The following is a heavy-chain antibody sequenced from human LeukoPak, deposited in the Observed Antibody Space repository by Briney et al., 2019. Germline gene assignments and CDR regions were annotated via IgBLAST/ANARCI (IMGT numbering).Heavy chain of an antibody. CDR1: GFTFSSYA. J-gene: IGHJ4*02. CDR2: ISYDGSNK. V-gene: IGHV3-30-3*01. D-gene: IGHD4-17*01. Sequence: GRSLRLSCAASGFTFSSYAMHWVRQAPGKGLEWVAVISYDGSNKYYADSVKGRFTISRDNSKNTLYLQMNSLRAEDTAVYYCARDGDYGDYGSVDYWGQGTLVTVPS. CDR3: ARDGDYGDYGSVDY.